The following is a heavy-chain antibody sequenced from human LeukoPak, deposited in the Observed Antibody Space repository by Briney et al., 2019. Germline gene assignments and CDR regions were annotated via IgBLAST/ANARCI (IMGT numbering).Heavy chain of an antibody. Sequence: GGSLRLSCAASGFTVSSNYMTWVPQAPAKGLERVSVIYSGGSTYYADSVKGRFTISRDNSENTLYLQMNSLRAEDTAVYYCARDRAAGYADAFDIWGQGTMVTVSS. CDR1: GFTVSSNY. V-gene: IGHV3-66*01. D-gene: IGHD6-25*01. CDR3: ARDRAAGYADAFDI. CDR2: IYSGGST. J-gene: IGHJ3*02.